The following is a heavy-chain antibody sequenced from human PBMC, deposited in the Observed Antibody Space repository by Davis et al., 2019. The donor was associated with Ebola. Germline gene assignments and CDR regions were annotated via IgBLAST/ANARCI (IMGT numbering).Heavy chain of an antibody. CDR1: GFTFSSYD. V-gene: IGHV3-13*01. Sequence: PGGSLRLSCAASGFTFSSYDMHWVRHATGKGLEWVSAIGTAGDTYYPGSVKGRFTISRENAKNSLYLQMNSLRAGDTAVYYCARSRGRLTDPYYYYGMDVWGQGTTVTVSS. D-gene: IGHD4-11*01. CDR3: ARSRGRLTDPYYYYGMDV. J-gene: IGHJ6*02. CDR2: IGTAGDT.